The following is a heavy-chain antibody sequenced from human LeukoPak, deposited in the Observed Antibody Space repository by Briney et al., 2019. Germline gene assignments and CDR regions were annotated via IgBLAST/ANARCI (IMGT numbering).Heavy chain of an antibody. D-gene: IGHD3-10*01. V-gene: IGHV3-20*04. CDR3: ARRKGPYGSGTYYDS. Sequence: GGSLRLSCAASGFPFDDYGMSWVRLAPGKGLEWVSGVSWNGAYTEYADSVRGRFTISRDNAKKSLYLQMNSLRVDDTALYYCARRKGPYGSGTYYDSWGQGTLISVSS. CDR2: VSWNGAYT. CDR1: GFPFDDYG. J-gene: IGHJ4*02.